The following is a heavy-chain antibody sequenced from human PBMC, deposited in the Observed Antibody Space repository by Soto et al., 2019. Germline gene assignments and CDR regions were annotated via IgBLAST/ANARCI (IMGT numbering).Heavy chain of an antibody. V-gene: IGHV3-53*01. D-gene: IGHD4-17*01. CDR2: IYSGGST. J-gene: IGHJ3*02. CDR1: GFTVSSNY. CDR3: ARNDYGDYRDAFDI. Sequence: PGGSLRLSCAASGFTVSSNYMSWVRQAPGKGLEWVSVIYSGGSTYYADSVKGRFTISRDNSKNTLYLQMNSLRAEDTAVYYCARNDYGDYRDAFDIWGQGTMVTVSS.